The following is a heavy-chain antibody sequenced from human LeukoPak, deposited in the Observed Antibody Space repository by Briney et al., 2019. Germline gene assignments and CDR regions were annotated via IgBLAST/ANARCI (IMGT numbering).Heavy chain of an antibody. CDR2: ISGSGDST. D-gene: IGHD4-17*01. Sequence: GGSLRLSCAASGFTFSSYAMSWVRQAPGKGLEWVSSISGSGDSTYYADSVKGRFTISRDNSKNTLSLQMNSLRAEDTAVYHCAKERPNGDYGHWFDPWGQGTLVTVSS. V-gene: IGHV3-23*01. CDR1: GFTFSSYA. CDR3: AKERPNGDYGHWFDP. J-gene: IGHJ5*02.